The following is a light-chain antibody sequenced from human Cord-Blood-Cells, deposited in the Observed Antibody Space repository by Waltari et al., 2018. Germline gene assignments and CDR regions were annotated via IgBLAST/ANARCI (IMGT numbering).Light chain of an antibody. V-gene: IGLV2-11*01. CDR2: DVS. CDR1: SREVGGYNP. Sequence: QSALTQPRPASGSPGQPVTISCTGTSREVGGYNPVSWYQQPPGKAPKLLIYDVSKRPSGVPDRFSGSKSGNTASLTISGLQAEDEADYYCCSYAGSYTLVFCGGTKLTVL. CDR3: CSYAGSYTLV. J-gene: IGLJ2*01.